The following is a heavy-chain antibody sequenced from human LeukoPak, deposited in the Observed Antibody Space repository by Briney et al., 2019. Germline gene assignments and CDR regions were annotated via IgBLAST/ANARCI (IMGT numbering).Heavy chain of an antibody. Sequence: PGGSLRLSCAASGFTFSSYWMSWVRQAPGKGLEWVANIKQDGSEKYYVDSVKGRFTISRDSAKNSLYLQMNSLRAEDTAVYYCAREQRYDFWSGYYYYYYMDVWGKGTTVTVSS. D-gene: IGHD3-3*01. V-gene: IGHV3-7*01. CDR2: IKQDGSEK. CDR3: AREQRYDFWSGYYYYYYMDV. CDR1: GFTFSSYW. J-gene: IGHJ6*03.